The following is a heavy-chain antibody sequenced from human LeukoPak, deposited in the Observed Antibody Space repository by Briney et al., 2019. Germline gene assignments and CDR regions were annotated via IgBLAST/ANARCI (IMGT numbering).Heavy chain of an antibody. J-gene: IGHJ4*02. V-gene: IGHV6-1*01. CDR1: GDSVSSNSDA. Sequence: SQTLSLTCAISGDSVSSNSDACNWIRQSPSRGLEWLGRTYYRSKWYNDYAVSVKGRITINPDTSRNQFSLQLNSVTPEDTAVYYCARVSAVAGPDYWGQGTLVTVSS. D-gene: IGHD6-19*01. CDR3: ARVSAVAGPDY. CDR2: TYYRSKWYN.